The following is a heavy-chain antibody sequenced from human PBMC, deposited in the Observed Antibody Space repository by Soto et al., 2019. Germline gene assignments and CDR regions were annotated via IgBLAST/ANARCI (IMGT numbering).Heavy chain of an antibody. Sequence: SETLSLTCTVSGGSISSYYWSWIRQPPGKGLEWIGYIYYSGSTNYNPSLKSRVTISVDTSKNQFSLKLSSVTAADTAVYYCARGGSNFDYWGQGTLVTVSS. J-gene: IGHJ4*02. V-gene: IGHV4-59*08. CDR1: GGSISSYY. CDR3: ARGGSNFDY. CDR2: IYYSGST.